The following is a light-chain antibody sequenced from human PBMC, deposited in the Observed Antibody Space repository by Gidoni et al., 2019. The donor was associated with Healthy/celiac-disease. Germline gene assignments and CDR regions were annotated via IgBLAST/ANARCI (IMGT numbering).Light chain of an antibody. CDR1: SSTIGAGYD. Sequence: QSVLTQPPSVYGAPGQRVTISCTGSSSTIGAGYDVHWYQQLPGTAPKLLSSRNSNRPSGVPDRFSGSKSGTSASLAITGLQAEDEADYYCQSYDSSLSGYVVFGGGTKLTVL. V-gene: IGLV1-40*01. CDR3: QSYDSSLSGYVV. J-gene: IGLJ2*01. CDR2: RNS.